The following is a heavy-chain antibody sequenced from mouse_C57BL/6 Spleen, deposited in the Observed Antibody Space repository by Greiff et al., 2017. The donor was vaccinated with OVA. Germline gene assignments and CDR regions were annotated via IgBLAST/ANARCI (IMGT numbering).Heavy chain of an antibody. D-gene: IGHD4-1*01. Sequence: VQLQQSGPELVKPGASVKMSCKASGYTFTDYNMHWVKQSHGKSLEWIGYINPNNGGTSYNQKFKGKATLTVNKSSSTAYMELRSLTSEDSAVYYCAPLGEDSWFAYWGQGTLVTVSA. CDR3: APLGEDSWFAY. V-gene: IGHV1-22*01. CDR1: GYTFTDYN. J-gene: IGHJ3*01. CDR2: INPNNGGT.